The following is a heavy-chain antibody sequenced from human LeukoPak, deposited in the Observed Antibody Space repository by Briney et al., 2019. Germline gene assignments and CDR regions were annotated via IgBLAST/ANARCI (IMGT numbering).Heavy chain of an antibody. CDR1: GFTVSSYA. J-gene: IGHJ1*01. CDR2: ISSNGGST. Sequence: GSLRLSCSASGFTVSSYAMHWVRQAPGKGLEYVSAISSNGGSTYYADSVKGRFTISRDNSKNTLYLQMSSLRAEDTAVYYCVKSSSSWSQFEYFQHWGQGTLVTVSS. V-gene: IGHV3-64D*06. D-gene: IGHD6-13*01. CDR3: VKSSSSWSQFEYFQH.